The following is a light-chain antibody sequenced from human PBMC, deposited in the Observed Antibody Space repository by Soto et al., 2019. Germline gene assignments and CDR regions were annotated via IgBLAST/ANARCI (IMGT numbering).Light chain of an antibody. Sequence: EIVLTQSPGTLSLSPGERATLSCRASQSLGSDYISWYQKQPGQAPRLLIYGASSRATDIPDRISGSRSGTDFTLTISRLEAEDLGVYYCQYYGNSSGFGLGTTLEIK. V-gene: IGKV3-20*01. CDR3: QYYGNSSG. CDR1: QSLGSDY. J-gene: IGKJ2*01. CDR2: GAS.